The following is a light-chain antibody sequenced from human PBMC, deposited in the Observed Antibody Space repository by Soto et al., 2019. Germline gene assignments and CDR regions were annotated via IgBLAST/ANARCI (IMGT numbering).Light chain of an antibody. V-gene: IGLV2-14*01. Sequence: QSALTQPASVSGSPGQSITISCTGTSSDVGGYNYVSWYQQHPGKAPKLMIYDVSNRPSGVSNRFSGSKSGNTASLTISGLQDEDEAEYYCSSYTSSSTRVFGTGTELTVL. CDR1: SSDVGGYNY. CDR2: DVS. CDR3: SSYTSSSTRV. J-gene: IGLJ1*01.